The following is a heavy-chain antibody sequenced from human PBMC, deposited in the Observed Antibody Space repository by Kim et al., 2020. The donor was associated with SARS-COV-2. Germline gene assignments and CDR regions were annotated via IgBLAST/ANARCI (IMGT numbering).Heavy chain of an antibody. CDR3: ARGLWLYSYGMDV. J-gene: IGHJ6*02. CDR2: N. D-gene: IGHD3-10*01. V-gene: IGHV6-1*01. Sequence: NGSAVSVKSRITINPDTSKSQFSLQLNSVTPEDTAVYYCARGLWLYSYGMDVWGQGTTVTVSS.